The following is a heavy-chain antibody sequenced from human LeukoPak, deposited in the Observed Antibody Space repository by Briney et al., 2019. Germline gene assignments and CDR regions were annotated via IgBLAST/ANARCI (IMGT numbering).Heavy chain of an antibody. CDR3: AREGRRGIFGVVNHKGAFDI. D-gene: IGHD3-3*01. J-gene: IGHJ3*02. CDR2: ISSNGGST. CDR1: GFTFSSYA. V-gene: IGHV3-64*01. Sequence: GGSLRLSCAASGFTFSSYAMHWVRQAPGKGLQYVSAISSNGGSTYYANSVKGRFTISRDNSKNTLYLQMGSLRAEDMAVYYCAREGRRGIFGVVNHKGAFDIWGQGTMVTVSS.